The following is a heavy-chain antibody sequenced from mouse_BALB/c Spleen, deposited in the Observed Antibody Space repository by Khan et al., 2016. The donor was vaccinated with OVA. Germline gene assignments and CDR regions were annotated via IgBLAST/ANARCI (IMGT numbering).Heavy chain of an antibody. CDR3: ARLEDK. V-gene: IGHV2-9*02. CDR2: IWAGGST. CDR1: GFSLTSYG. Sequence: QVQLKESGPGLVAPSQCLSITCTVSGFSLTSYGVHWVRQPPGKGLEWLGVIWAGGSTTYNSALMSSLSISKDNTKSQVVLKMDSQQTDDTAMYYCARLEDKWGQGTTLTVSS. J-gene: IGHJ2*01.